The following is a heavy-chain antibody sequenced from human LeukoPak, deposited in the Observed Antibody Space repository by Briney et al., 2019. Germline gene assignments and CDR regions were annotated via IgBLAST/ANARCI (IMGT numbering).Heavy chain of an antibody. CDR3: ARRSAGTIDY. CDR2: IYTSGST. D-gene: IGHD6-6*01. CDR1: GGSISSYY. J-gene: IGHJ4*02. V-gene: IGHV4-4*09. Sequence: SETLSLTCTVSGGSISSYYWSWIRQPPGKGLEWIGYIYTSGSTNYNPSLKSRVTISVDTSKNQFSLKLSSVTAADTAVYYCARRSAGTIDYSGQGTLVTVSS.